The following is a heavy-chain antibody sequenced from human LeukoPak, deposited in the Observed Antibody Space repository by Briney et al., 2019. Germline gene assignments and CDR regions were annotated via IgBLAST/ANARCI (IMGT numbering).Heavy chain of an antibody. D-gene: IGHD3-22*01. CDR3: ARDSKRGRYYYDSSGYS. V-gene: IGHV3-74*01. J-gene: IGHJ5*02. Sequence: GGSLRLSCAASGLTFSSYWMHWVRQAPGKGLVWVSRINSDGSSTSYADSVKGRFTISRDNAKNTLYLQMNSLRAEDTAVYYCARDSKRGRYYYDSSGYSWGQGTLVTVSS. CDR2: INSDGSST. CDR1: GLTFSSYW.